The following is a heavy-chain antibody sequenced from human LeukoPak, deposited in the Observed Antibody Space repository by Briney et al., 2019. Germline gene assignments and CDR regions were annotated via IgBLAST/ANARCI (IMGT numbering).Heavy chain of an antibody. CDR2: IRSKANSYST. Sequence: GGSLRLSCAGSGFTFSGSAMHWVRQASGKGLEWVGRIRSKANSYSTAYAASVKGRFTISRDASPNTAYLQMNSLTTEDTAVYYCTRLNPIYWYFALWGRGTLVTVSS. D-gene: IGHD1-14*01. J-gene: IGHJ2*01. CDR3: TRLNPIYWYFAL. CDR1: GFTFSGSA. V-gene: IGHV3-73*01.